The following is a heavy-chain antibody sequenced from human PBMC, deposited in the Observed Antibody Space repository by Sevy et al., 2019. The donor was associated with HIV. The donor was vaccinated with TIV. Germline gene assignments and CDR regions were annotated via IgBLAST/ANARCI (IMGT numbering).Heavy chain of an antibody. V-gene: IGHV5-51*01. CDR2: IYPGDSDT. D-gene: IGHD6-13*01. J-gene: IGHJ6*03. CDR1: GYSFTSYW. Sequence: GKSLKISCKGSGYSFTSYWIGWVRQMPGKGLEWMGIIYPGDSDTRYSPSFQGQVTISADKSISTAYLQWSSLKASDTAMYYCARLVAADGYYYYYYMDVWGKGTTVTVSS. CDR3: ARLVAADGYYYYYYMDV.